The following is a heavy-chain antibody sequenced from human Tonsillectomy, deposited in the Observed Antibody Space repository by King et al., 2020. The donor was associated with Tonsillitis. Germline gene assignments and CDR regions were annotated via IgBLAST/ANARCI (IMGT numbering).Heavy chain of an antibody. V-gene: IGHV3-30*04. Sequence: VQLVESGGGVVQPGRSLRLSCAASGFTFSSYAMHWVRQAPGKGLEWVAVISYDGSNKYYADSVKGRFTISRDNSKNTLYLQMNSLRAEDTAVYYCARGPPPAVILTGSLFAYWGQGTLVTVSS. CDR2: ISYDGSNK. J-gene: IGHJ4*02. CDR1: GFTFSSYA. CDR3: ARGPPPAVILTGSLFAY. D-gene: IGHD3-9*01.